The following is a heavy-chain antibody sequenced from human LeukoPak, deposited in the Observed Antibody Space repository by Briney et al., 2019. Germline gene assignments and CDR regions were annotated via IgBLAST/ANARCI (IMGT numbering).Heavy chain of an antibody. J-gene: IGHJ6*02. CDR3: ARASEGYGMDV. Sequence: GGSLRHSCAASGFTFSSYVMNWVRPAPGEGLEWVSYISSSGSTIYYADSVKGRFSISRDNAKNSLYLQMNSLRAEDTAVYYCARASEGYGMDVWGQGTTVTVSS. V-gene: IGHV3-48*03. CDR2: ISSSGSTI. CDR1: GFTFSSYV. D-gene: IGHD3-3*01.